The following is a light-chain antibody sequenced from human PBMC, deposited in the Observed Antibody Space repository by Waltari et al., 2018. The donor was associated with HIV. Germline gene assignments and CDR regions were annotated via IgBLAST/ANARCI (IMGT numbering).Light chain of an antibody. CDR1: ALSMKS. Sequence: SYELTQPASVSAHPQQTATISCSGDALSMKSAYWYRQKSGHAPALVIYDDNKRASGIPDRISACKSGTVATLTITGAQVEDEADYYCYSTANGDSHKGVFGDGTLVTVL. J-gene: IGLJ1*01. CDR2: DDN. CDR3: YSTANGDSHKGV. V-gene: IGLV3-10*01.